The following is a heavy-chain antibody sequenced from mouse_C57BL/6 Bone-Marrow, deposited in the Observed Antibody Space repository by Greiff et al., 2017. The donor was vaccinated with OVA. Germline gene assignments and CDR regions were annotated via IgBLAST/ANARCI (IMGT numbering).Heavy chain of an antibody. J-gene: IGHJ3*01. CDR3: VRGDYAWFAY. V-gene: IGHV1-69*01. Sequence: QVQLQQPGAELVMPGASVKLSCKASGYTFTSYWMHWVKQRPGQGLEWIGEIDPSDSYTNYNQKFKGKSTLTVDKSSSTAYMQLSSLTSEDSAVYYGVRGDYAWFAYWGQGTMVTVSA. CDR1: GYTFTSYW. CDR2: IDPSDSYT. D-gene: IGHD2-4*01.